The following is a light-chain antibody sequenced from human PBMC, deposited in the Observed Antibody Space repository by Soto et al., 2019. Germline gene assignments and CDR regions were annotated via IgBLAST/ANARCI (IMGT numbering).Light chain of an antibody. CDR1: QSVSSSY. V-gene: IGKV3-20*01. Sequence: EIVLTQSPGTLSFSPGERATLTCRASQSVSSSYLAWFQQKPGQAPRLLIYGASSRATGIPDRFSGSGSGTDFTLTISRLEPEDFAVYSCQQYGTAPFTFGPGSKVDMK. J-gene: IGKJ3*01. CDR3: QQYGTAPFT. CDR2: GAS.